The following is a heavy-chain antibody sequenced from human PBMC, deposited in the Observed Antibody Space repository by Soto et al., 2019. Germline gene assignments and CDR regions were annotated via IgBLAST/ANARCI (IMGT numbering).Heavy chain of an antibody. CDR2: IIPVIDKA. V-gene: IGHV1-69*01. CDR1: GGPFGSSA. Sequence: VQLVQSGADVKKPGSSVKVSCKTSGGPFGSSAISWVRQAPAQGLEWMGEIIPVIDKANYAQNFQGRLTITADEPTGTVFMQLSSLRSEDTAVYFCARLRRDWGDAFDLWGLGTFVTVSS. CDR3: ARLRRDWGDAFDL. D-gene: IGHD3-16*01. J-gene: IGHJ3*01.